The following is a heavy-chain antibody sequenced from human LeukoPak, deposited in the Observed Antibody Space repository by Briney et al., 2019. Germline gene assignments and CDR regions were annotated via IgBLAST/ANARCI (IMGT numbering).Heavy chain of an antibody. CDR3: ARGYSGYDYSFDY. V-gene: IGHV1-2*02. D-gene: IGHD5-12*01. CDR1: GYTFTGYY. Sequence: ASVKVSCKASGYTFTGYYMHWVRQVPGQGLEWMGWINPNSGGTNYAQKFQGGVTMTRDTSISTAYMELSRLRSDDTAVYYCARGYSGYDYSFDYWGQGTLGTVSS. J-gene: IGHJ4*02. CDR2: INPNSGGT.